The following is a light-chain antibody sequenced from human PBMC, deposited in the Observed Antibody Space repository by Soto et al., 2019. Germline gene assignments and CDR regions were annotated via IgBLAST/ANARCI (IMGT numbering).Light chain of an antibody. V-gene: IGLV4-69*01. CDR3: QTWGTGGDVV. J-gene: IGLJ2*01. Sequence: QLVLTQSPSASASLGASVKLTCTLSSGHSTYAIAWHQQQPEKGPRYLMKLNSDGRHSKGDGIPDRFSGTSSGAERYLTISGLQSEDEADSYCQTWGTGGDVVVGGGTQLTVL. CDR1: SGHSTYA. CDR2: LNSDGRH.